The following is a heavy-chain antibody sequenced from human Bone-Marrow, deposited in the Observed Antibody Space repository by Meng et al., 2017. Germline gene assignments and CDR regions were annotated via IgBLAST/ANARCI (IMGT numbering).Heavy chain of an antibody. CDR1: GFTFSSYA. D-gene: IGHD3-22*01. Sequence: GESLKISCAASGFTFSSYAMHWVRQAPGKGLEWVAVISYDGSNKCYADSVKGRFTISRDNSKNTLYLQMNSLRAEDTAVYYCARDPYDSSGYYYVNAFGIWGQGTMVTVSS. V-gene: IGHV3-30*04. CDR2: ISYDGSNK. J-gene: IGHJ3*02. CDR3: ARDPYDSSGYYYVNAFGI.